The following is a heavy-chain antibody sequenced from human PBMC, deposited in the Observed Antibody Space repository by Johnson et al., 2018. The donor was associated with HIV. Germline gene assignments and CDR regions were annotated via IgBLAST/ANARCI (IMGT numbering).Heavy chain of an antibody. V-gene: IGHV3-30-3*01. D-gene: IGHD3-10*01. Sequence: VQLVESGGGVVQPGRSLRLSCAASGFTFSNYAMHWVRQAPGKGLEWVAVISYDGNKKYYADSVKGRFTISRDNSKNTRYLQMNSLRAEDTAVYYCARGGLWFGEADAFDIWGQGTMVTVSS. J-gene: IGHJ3*02. CDR1: GFTFSNYA. CDR2: ISYDGNKK. CDR3: ARGGLWFGEADAFDI.